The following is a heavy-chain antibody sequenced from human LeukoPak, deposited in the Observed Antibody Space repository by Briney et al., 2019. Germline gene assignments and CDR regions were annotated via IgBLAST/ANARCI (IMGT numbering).Heavy chain of an antibody. CDR2: INWNGGRT. CDR3: ARVFGVAVAATGGFDY. V-gene: IGHV3-20*04. J-gene: IGHJ4*02. CDR1: GFTFDDYG. Sequence: GGSLRLSCAASGFTFDDYGMSWVRQAPGKGLEWVSGINWNGGRTGYADSVKGRFTISRDNAKNSLYLQMNGLRAEDTAFYYSARVFGVAVAATGGFDYWGQGTLVTVSS. D-gene: IGHD6-19*01.